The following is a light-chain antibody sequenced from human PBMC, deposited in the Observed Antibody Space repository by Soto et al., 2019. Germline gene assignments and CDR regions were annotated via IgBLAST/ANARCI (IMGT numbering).Light chain of an antibody. CDR3: QKYNTAPLT. Sequence: DIQMTQSPSSLSASVGDRVTITCRASRGINNYFAWYQQKPGNVPKRLIYAASTLQSGVPSRFSGSGSGTEFTLTISSLQPEDFATYYCQKYNTAPLTFGGGTKVEIK. V-gene: IGKV1-27*01. J-gene: IGKJ4*01. CDR2: AAS. CDR1: RGINNY.